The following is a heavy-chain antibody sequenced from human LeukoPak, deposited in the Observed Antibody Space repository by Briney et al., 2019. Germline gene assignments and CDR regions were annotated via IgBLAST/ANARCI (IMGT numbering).Heavy chain of an antibody. J-gene: IGHJ4*02. D-gene: IGHD1-26*01. CDR3: VKSFGRTWYFDY. CDR2: ISNDGSSK. Sequence: PGRSLRLSCAASGFSFRIFDMHWVRQAPGKGLEWVAVISNDGSSKYYADSVKGRFTVSRDKSKNTLYLQMNSLRAEDTAVYYCVKSFGRTWYFDYWGQGTLVTVSS. CDR1: GFSFRIFD. V-gene: IGHV3-30*18.